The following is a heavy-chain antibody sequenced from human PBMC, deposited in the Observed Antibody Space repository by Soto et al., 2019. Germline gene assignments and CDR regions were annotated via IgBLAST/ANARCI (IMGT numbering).Heavy chain of an antibody. J-gene: IGHJ4*02. Sequence: QVQLQESGPGLVKPSETLSLTCTVSGDSVSTGNKYWSWSRQPPGKALEWIAYIYSSGSTNYNPSLKSRVTISRDTSKNQFSLKMTSVTAEDTAVYYCARSGGGSGWLGGQGTLVTVSS. V-gene: IGHV4-61*01. D-gene: IGHD6-19*01. CDR2: IYSSGST. CDR1: GDSVSTGNKY. CDR3: ARSGGGSGWL.